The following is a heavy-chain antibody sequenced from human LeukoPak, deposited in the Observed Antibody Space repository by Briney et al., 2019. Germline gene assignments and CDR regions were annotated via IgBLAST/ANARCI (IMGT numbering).Heavy chain of an antibody. CDR1: GGSISSYY. D-gene: IGHD3-10*01. V-gene: IGHV4-59*01. Sequence: SETLSLTCTVSGGSISSYYWSWIRQPPGKGLEWIGYIYYSGSNNYNPSLKSRVTISVDTSKNQFSLKLSSVPAADTAVYYCARDQALLWFGELLPGRHYGMDVWGKGTTVTVSS. CDR3: ARDQALLWFGELLPGRHYGMDV. CDR2: IYYSGSN. J-gene: IGHJ6*04.